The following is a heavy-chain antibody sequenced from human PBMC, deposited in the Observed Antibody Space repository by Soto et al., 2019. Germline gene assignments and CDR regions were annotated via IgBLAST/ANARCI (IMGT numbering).Heavy chain of an antibody. J-gene: IGHJ3*02. Sequence: SGPTLVNPAQTLTLTCTFSGFSLRTSGMRVSWIRQPPGKALEWLARIDWDDDKFYSTSLKTRLTISKDTSKNQVVLTMTNMDPVDTATYDCARIPDTRDAFDIWGQGTMVTVSS. V-gene: IGHV2-70*04. CDR1: GFSLRTSGMR. CDR2: IDWDDDK. CDR3: ARIPDTRDAFDI. D-gene: IGHD5-18*01.